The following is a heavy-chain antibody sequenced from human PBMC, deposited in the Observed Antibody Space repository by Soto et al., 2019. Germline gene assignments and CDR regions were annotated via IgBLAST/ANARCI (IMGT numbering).Heavy chain of an antibody. V-gene: IGHV3-30*04. Sequence: PGGSLRLSCAASGFTFSSYAMHWVRQAPGKGLEWVAVISYDGSNKYYADSVKGRFTISRDNSKNTLYLQMNSLRAEDTAVYYCAKDSAPGYQLLGNWFDPWGQGTLVTVSS. J-gene: IGHJ5*02. CDR1: GFTFSSYA. D-gene: IGHD2-2*01. CDR3: AKDSAPGYQLLGNWFDP. CDR2: ISYDGSNK.